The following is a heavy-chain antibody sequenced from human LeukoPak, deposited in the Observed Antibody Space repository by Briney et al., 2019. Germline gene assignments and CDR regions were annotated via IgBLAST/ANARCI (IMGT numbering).Heavy chain of an antibody. V-gene: IGHV4-38-2*01. CDR3: ASTDYSNYGYYYYMDV. Sequence: SETLSLTCAVSGYSISSGYYWGWIRQPPGKGLEWIGSIYHSGSTYYNPSLKSRVTISVDTSKNQFSLKLSSVTAADTAVYYCASTDYSNYGYYYYMDVWGKGTTVTVSS. CDR2: IYHSGST. D-gene: IGHD4-11*01. J-gene: IGHJ6*03. CDR1: GYSISSGYY.